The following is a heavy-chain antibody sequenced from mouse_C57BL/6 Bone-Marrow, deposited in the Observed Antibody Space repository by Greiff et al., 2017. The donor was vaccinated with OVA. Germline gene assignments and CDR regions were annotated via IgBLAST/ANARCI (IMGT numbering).Heavy chain of an antibody. Sequence: QVQLQQSGAELMKPGASVKLSCKATGYTFTGYWIEWVKQRPGHGLEWIGEILPGSGSTNYNEKFKGKATFTAATSSNTAYMQLSSLTTEDSAIYYCARRWLLRWYFDYWGQGTTLTVSS. CDR3: ARRWLLRWYFDY. V-gene: IGHV1-9*01. CDR2: ILPGSGST. CDR1: GYTFTGYW. D-gene: IGHD2-3*01. J-gene: IGHJ2*01.